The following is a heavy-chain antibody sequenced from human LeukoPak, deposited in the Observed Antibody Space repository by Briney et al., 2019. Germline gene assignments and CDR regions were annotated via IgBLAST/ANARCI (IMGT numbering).Heavy chain of an antibody. D-gene: IGHD3-9*01. J-gene: IGHJ3*02. V-gene: IGHV3-23*01. CDR1: GFTFSSYA. CDR2: ISGSGVST. CDR3: AKADHYDILTGYFDAFDI. Sequence: GESLRLSCAASGFTFSSYAISWVRQAPGKGLEWVSAISGSGVSTYYADSVKGRFTISRDNSKNTLYMQMDSLRAEDTAVYYCAKADHYDILTGYFDAFDIWGQGTMVTVSS.